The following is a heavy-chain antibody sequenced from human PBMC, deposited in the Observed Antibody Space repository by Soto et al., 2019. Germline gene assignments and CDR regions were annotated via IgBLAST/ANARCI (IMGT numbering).Heavy chain of an antibody. Sequence: SVKVSCKASGGTFSSYAISWVRQAPGQGLEWMGGIIPIFGTANYAQKFQGRVTITADESTSTAYMELSSLRSEDTAVYYCARHGAYYDFWSGYTDPLYYYYYYGMDVWGQGTTVTVS. CDR2: IIPIFGTA. CDR3: ARHGAYYDFWSGYTDPLYYYYYYGMDV. CDR1: GGTFSSYA. D-gene: IGHD3-3*01. J-gene: IGHJ6*02. V-gene: IGHV1-69*13.